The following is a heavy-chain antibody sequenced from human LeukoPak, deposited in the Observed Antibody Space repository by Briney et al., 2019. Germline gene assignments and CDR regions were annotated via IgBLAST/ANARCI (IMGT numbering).Heavy chain of an antibody. D-gene: IGHD3-16*01. CDR3: ARGRKGLSFDY. CDR1: GYTFTNYY. V-gene: IGHV1-46*01. CDR2: INPSGGST. J-gene: IGHJ4*02. Sequence: GASVKVSCKASGYTFTNYYMHWVRQAPGQGLEWMGVINPSGGSTDFPQEFQGRVTLTRDKSTSTVYMELSSLRSEDTAVYYCARGRKGLSFDYWGQGTLVTVSS.